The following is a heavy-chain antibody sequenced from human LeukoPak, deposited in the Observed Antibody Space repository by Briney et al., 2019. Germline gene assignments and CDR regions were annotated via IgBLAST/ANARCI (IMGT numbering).Heavy chain of an antibody. D-gene: IGHD6-19*01. Sequence: GGSLRLSCAASGFTFNRYWMHWVRQAPGKGLVWVSRIITDGSSTNYADSVKGRFTISRDNAKNTLYLQMNSLRAEDTAVYYCARGDVDITVATSGAFDIWGQGTMVTVSS. CDR1: GFTFNRYW. J-gene: IGHJ3*02. CDR3: ARGDVDITVATSGAFDI. CDR2: IITDGSST. V-gene: IGHV3-74*01.